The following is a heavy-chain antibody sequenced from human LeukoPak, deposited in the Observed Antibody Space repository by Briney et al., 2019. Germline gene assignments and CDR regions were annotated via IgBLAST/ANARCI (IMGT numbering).Heavy chain of an antibody. J-gene: IGHJ5*02. V-gene: IGHV4-4*02. CDR2: VHHSGST. D-gene: IGHD6-19*01. CDR3: ARRAGYSSGKGWFDP. Sequence: SETLSLTCAVSGGSISSGYWWSWVRQSPGKGLEWIGEVHHSGSTNYNPSLKSRVTISVDTSKNQFSLKLSSVTAADTAVYYCARRAGYSSGKGWFDPWGQGTLVTVSS. CDR1: GGSISSGYW.